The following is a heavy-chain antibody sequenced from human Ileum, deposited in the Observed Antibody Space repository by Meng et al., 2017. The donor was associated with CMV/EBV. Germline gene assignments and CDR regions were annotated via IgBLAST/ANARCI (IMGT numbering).Heavy chain of an antibody. D-gene: IGHD4-11*01. V-gene: IGHV4-59*11. CDR3: ATQTPTVTTSYYYYYYAMDV. J-gene: IGHJ6*02. CDR1: GGSISRHY. CDR2: IFPTGST. Sequence: SETLSLTCTVSGGSISRHYWSWIRQPPGKGLEWIAYIFPTGSTNYNPSLKSRVTISLDTSRNRFSLRLSSVTAADTAVYYCATQTPTVTTSYYYYYYAMDVWGQGTTVTVSS.